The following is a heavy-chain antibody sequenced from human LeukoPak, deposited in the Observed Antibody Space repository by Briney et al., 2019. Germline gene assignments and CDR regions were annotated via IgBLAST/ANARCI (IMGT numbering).Heavy chain of an antibody. CDR1: GGSFSGYY. J-gene: IGHJ4*02. CDR3: ARVDPDSSSTLEVFDY. CDR2: IYYSGST. V-gene: IGHV4-59*01. D-gene: IGHD6-6*01. Sequence: ASETLSLTCGVYGGSFSGYYWSWIRQPPGKGLEWVGYIYYSGSTNYNPSLKSRVTISVDTSKNQFSLKLSSVTAADTAVYYCARVDPDSSSTLEVFDYWGQGTLVTVSS.